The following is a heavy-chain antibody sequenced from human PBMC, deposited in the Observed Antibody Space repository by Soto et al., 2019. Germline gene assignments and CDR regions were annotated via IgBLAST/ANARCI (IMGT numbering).Heavy chain of an antibody. CDR1: GGTFSSYT. CDR3: ARDRDGPNYYGMDV. Sequence: QVQLVQSGAEVKKPGSSVKVSCKASGGTFSSYTISWVRQAPGQGLEWMGRIIPILGIANYAQKFQGRVTITTDKSTSTAYMELSSLRSEDTAVYYCARDRDGPNYYGMDVWGQGTTVTVSS. CDR2: IIPILGIA. J-gene: IGHJ6*02. V-gene: IGHV1-69*08. D-gene: IGHD2-8*01.